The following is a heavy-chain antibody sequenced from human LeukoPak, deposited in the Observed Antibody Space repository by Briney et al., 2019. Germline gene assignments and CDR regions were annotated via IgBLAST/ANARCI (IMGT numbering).Heavy chain of an antibody. CDR3: ARGVPLGYCTYGVCYPPYYFDY. CDR1: GFTFSSYN. CDR2: VNPRSGDA. V-gene: IGHV1-8*03. Sequence: PGGSLRLSCAASGFTFSSYNINWLRQATGLGLEWMGWVNPRSGDAGYLQKFQGRLTITRDSSIDTAYMDLSGLSSEDTAVYYCARGVPLGYCTYGVCYPPYYFDYWGQGTLVTASS. J-gene: IGHJ4*02. D-gene: IGHD2-8*01.